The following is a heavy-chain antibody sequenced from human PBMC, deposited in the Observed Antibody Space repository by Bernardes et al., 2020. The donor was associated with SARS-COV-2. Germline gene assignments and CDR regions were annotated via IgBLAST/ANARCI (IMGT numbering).Heavy chain of an antibody. CDR1: GFPFSAYT. CDR2: ISSSGSLI. J-gene: IGHJ5*02. Sequence: VGSLSLSCAASGFPFSAYTINWVRQGRGKGLEWVSSISSSGSLIYYADSVKGRFTISRDNAKNSVYLQMNSLRVEDTAVYYCVREVSWGQGTLVTVSS. V-gene: IGHV3-21*01. CDR3: VREVS.